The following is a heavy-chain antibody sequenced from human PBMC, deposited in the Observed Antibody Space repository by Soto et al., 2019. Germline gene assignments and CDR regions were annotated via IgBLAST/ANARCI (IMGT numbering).Heavy chain of an antibody. CDR3: ARKYSWEVVPSGY. D-gene: IGHD3-22*01. CDR2: ISSNGSDT. J-gene: IGHJ4*02. CDR1: GFTFSSYA. V-gene: IGHV3-64*04. Sequence: PGGSLRLSCSASGFTFSSYAMHWVRQAPGKGLEYVSAISSNGSDTYYADSVKGRFTISRDNSKNTLYLQMNSLRAEDTSVYYCARKYSWEVVPSGYWGQGILLTVSS.